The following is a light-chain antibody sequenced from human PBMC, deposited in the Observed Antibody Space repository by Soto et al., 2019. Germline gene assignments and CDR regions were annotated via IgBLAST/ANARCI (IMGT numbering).Light chain of an antibody. CDR3: QQYSQWPLT. CDR2: GVS. V-gene: IGKV3-15*01. Sequence: EIVMTQSPATLSVSPGERATLSCRASQSVTSNLAWYQQKPGQAPRLLMYGVSTRATGTPARFGGSGSATEFTLTISSLQSEDFAVYYCQQYSQWPLTFGGGTKVDIK. J-gene: IGKJ4*01. CDR1: QSVTSN.